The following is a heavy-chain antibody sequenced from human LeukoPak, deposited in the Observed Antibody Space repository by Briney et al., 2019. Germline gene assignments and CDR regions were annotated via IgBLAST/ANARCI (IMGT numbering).Heavy chain of an antibody. D-gene: IGHD6-19*01. Sequence: SETLSLTCTVSGGSISSYYWSWIRQPPGEGLEWIGYIYYSGSTNYNPSLKSRVTISVDTSKNQFSLKLSSVTAADTAVYYCARSSSSGWYRWWFDPWGQGTLVTVSS. CDR2: IYYSGST. V-gene: IGHV4-59*01. J-gene: IGHJ5*02. CDR3: ARSSSSGWYRWWFDP. CDR1: GGSISSYY.